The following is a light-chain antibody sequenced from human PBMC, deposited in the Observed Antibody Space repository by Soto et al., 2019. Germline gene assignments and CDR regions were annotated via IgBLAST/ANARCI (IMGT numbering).Light chain of an antibody. CDR1: QTVLYSSNNKNY. V-gene: IGKV4-1*01. CDR3: QQLNSYPIT. Sequence: DIVMTQSPDSLAVSLGERATINCKSSQTVLYSSNNKNYLAWYQQKPGQSPKLLIYWASTRESGVPDRFSGSGSGTDFTLTISSLQPEDFATYYCQQLNSYPITFGQGTRLEIK. CDR2: WAS. J-gene: IGKJ5*01.